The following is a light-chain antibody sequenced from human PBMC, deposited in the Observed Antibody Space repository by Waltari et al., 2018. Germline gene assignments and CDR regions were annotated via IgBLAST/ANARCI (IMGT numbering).Light chain of an antibody. J-gene: IGKJ3*01. CDR2: GAS. CDR1: QSVRSN. V-gene: IGKV3-15*01. CDR3: QQYNNWPPVFT. Sequence: EIVMTQSPATLSVSPGERATLSCRASQSVRSNLAWYQQKPGQAPRLLIYGASTGATGIPARFSGSGSGTDFTLAISSLQSEDFAVYYCQQYNNWPPVFTFGPGTKVDIK.